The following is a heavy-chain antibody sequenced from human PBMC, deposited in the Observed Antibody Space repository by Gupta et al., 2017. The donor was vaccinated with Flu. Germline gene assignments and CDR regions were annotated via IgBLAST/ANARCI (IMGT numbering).Heavy chain of an antibody. D-gene: IGHD3-22*01. CDR3: ASLITMIVVVTDGYWFDP. CDR1: GGSISSSSYY. CDR2: IYYSGST. Sequence: QLQLQESGPGLVKPSETLSLTCTVSGGSISSSSYYWGWIRQPPGKGLEWIGSIYYSGSTYYNPSLKSRVTISVDTSKNQFSLKLSSVTAADTAVYYCASLITMIVVVTDGYWFDPWGQGTLVTVSS. J-gene: IGHJ5*02. V-gene: IGHV4-39*01.